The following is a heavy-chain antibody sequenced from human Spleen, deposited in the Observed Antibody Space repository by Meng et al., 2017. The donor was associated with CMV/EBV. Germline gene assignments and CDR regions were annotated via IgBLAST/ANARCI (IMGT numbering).Heavy chain of an antibody. CDR1: GFTFSHYS. CDR3: ARDYCSSTSCSPTYFYGMDV. CDR2: ISSSSRDI. Sequence: GGSLRLSCVASGFTFSHYSISWVRQAPGKGLEWVSYISSSSRDIYYAESVKGRFTISRDNAHDSLYLEMNSLRAEDTAVYYCARDYCSSTSCSPTYFYGMDVWGQGTTVTVSS. V-gene: IGHV3-21*05. D-gene: IGHD2-2*01. J-gene: IGHJ6*02.